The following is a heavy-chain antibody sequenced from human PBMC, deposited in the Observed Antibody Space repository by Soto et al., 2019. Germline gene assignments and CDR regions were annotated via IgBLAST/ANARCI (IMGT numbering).Heavy chain of an antibody. V-gene: IGHV1-69*13. Sequence: SVKVSCKASGGTFSSYAISWVRQAPGQGLEWMGGIIPIFGTANYAQKFQGRVTITADESTSTAYMELGSLRSEDTAVYYCATLGYCSSTSCRIAVAGRYYFDYWGQGTLVTVSS. CDR3: ATLGYCSSTSCRIAVAGRYYFDY. CDR1: GGTFSSYA. CDR2: IIPIFGTA. J-gene: IGHJ4*02. D-gene: IGHD2-2*01.